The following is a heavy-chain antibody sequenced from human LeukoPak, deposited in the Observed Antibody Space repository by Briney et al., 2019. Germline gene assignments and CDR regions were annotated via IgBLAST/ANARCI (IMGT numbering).Heavy chain of an antibody. D-gene: IGHD1-1*01. V-gene: IGHV4-59*01. CDR3: ARALDRGRNFDY. Sequence: PSETLSLTCTVSGGSISSYYWSWIRQPPGKGLEWIGYIYYSGSTNYNPSLKSRVTISVDTSKNQFSLKLSSVTAADTAVYYCARALDRGRNFDYWGQGTLVTVSS. CDR2: IYYSGST. CDR1: GGSISSYY. J-gene: IGHJ4*02.